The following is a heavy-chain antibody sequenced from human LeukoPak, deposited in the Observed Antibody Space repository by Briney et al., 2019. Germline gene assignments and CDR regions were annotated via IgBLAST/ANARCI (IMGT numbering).Heavy chain of an antibody. CDR3: ARGQDNSSPDF. Sequence: PGRSLRLSCAASRLTFSNYGMHWIRQAPGKGLEWVSYISGGSDHTNYADSVKGRFTITRDNAKNSLYLQMSSLRDEDTAVYYGARGQDNSSPDFWGQGTLVTVSS. V-gene: IGHV3-11*05. J-gene: IGHJ4*02. CDR1: RLTFSNYG. D-gene: IGHD4-11*01. CDR2: ISGGSDHT.